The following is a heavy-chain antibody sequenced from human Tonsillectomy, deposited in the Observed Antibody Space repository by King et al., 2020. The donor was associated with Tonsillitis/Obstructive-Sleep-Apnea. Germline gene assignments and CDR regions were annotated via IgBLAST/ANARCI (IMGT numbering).Heavy chain of an antibody. CDR3: ARLSYSGASCYYYYGRDV. V-gene: IGHV5-10-1*03. CDR1: GYSFITNW. Sequence: VQLVESGAEVKKPGESLRISCKGSGYSFITNWISWVRQMPGKGLEWMGRIDPIDSYTNYSPSFQGHVTISVDKSIGTAYLQGSSLKASDTAMYYCARLSYSGASCYYYYGRDVWGQGTTVTVAS. J-gene: IGHJ6*02. CDR2: IDPIDSYT. D-gene: IGHD2-15*01.